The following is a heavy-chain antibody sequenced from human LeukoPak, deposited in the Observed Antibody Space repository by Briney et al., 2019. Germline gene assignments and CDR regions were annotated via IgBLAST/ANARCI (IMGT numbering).Heavy chain of an antibody. CDR1: GGSFSGYY. V-gene: IGHV4-34*01. Sequence: SETLSLTCGVYGGSFSGYYWSWLRQPPGKGLEWIGEINHSGSTNYNSSLKSRVTISVDKSKNQFSLKLSSVTAADTAVYYCARDSSSYPYFDYWGQGTLVTVSS. CDR3: ARDSSSYPYFDY. J-gene: IGHJ4*02. D-gene: IGHD3-10*01. CDR2: INHSGST.